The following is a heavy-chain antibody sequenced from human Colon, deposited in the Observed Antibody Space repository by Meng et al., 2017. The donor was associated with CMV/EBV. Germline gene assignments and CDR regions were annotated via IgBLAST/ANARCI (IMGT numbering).Heavy chain of an antibody. CDR1: GFIFSSYD. Sequence: GGSLRLSCAASGFIFSSYDIHWVRQAPDKGLEWVAFIGHDGSNKYFADSVRGRFTISRDNSRNTVDLQMNSLRGEDTAAYYCAKGRYVFGGRNGMDVWGQGTTVTVSS. CDR3: AKGRYVFGGRNGMDV. CDR2: IGHDGSNK. V-gene: IGHV3-30*02. J-gene: IGHJ6*02. D-gene: IGHD3-16*01.